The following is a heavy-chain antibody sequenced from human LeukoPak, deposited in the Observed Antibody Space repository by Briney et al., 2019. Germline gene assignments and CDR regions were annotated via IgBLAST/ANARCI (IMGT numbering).Heavy chain of an antibody. D-gene: IGHD6-19*01. CDR1: GFTFSSYE. CDR3: ARKYSSGWSGDY. CDR2: ISSSGSTI. J-gene: IGHJ4*02. V-gene: IGHV3-48*03. Sequence: GGSLRLSCAASGFTFSSYEMNWVRQAPGKGLEWVSYISSSGSTIYYADSVKGRFTISRDNAKNSLYLQMNSLRAEDTAVYYCARKYSSGWSGDYWGQGTLVTVSS.